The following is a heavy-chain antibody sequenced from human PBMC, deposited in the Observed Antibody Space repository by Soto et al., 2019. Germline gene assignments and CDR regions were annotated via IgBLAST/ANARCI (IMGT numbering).Heavy chain of an antibody. J-gene: IGHJ6*02. CDR2: IYPGDSDT. CDR3: ARXGLDTAMGDYYYYYGMDV. V-gene: IGHV5-51*01. D-gene: IGHD5-18*01. CDR1: GYSFTIYW. Sequence: PGESLKISCKGSGYSFTIYWIGWVRQMPGKGLEWMGIIYPGDSDTRYSPSFQGQVTISADKSISTAYLQWSSLKASDTAMYYYARXGLDTAMGDYYYYYGMDVWGQGTTVT.